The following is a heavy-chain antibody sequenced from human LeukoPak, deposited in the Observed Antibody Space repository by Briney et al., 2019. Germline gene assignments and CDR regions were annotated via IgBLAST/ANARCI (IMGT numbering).Heavy chain of an antibody. CDR1: GFTFSDYA. CDR2: IGGSGRGGTI. J-gene: IGHJ5*02. D-gene: IGHD3-10*01. CDR3: ARGLWFGELSRNWFDP. Sequence: TGGSLRLSCTASGFTFSDYAMTWVRQAPGKGLEWVSSIGGSGRGGTIYYGDSVVKGRFTITRDNAKNSLYLQMNSLRVEDTAVYYCARGLWFGELSRNWFDPWGQGTLVTVSS. V-gene: IGHV3-48*03.